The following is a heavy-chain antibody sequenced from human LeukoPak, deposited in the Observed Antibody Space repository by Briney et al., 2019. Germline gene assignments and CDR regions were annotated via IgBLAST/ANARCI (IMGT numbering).Heavy chain of an antibody. CDR3: ARTMEGYCSGGSCYQYSYYMDV. V-gene: IGHV4-59*01. Sequence: TSETLSLTCTVSGGSISSYYWSWIRQPPGKGLEWIGYIYYSGSTNYNPSLKSRVTISVDTSKNQFSLKLTSVTAADTAVYYCARTMEGYCSGGSCYQYSYYMDVWGKGTTVTVSS. CDR1: GGSISSYY. CDR2: IYYSGST. D-gene: IGHD2-15*01. J-gene: IGHJ6*03.